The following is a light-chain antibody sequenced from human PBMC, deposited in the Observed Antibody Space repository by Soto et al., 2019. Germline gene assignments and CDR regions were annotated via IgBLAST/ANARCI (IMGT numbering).Light chain of an antibody. Sequence: DIPLTQSPSTLSASVGDRVTITCRASQRIATWLAWYQHQPGSAPKLLIYGASTLQSGVPSRFSGSGSGAEFTLTIDNLQPEDFATYYCQQYNSYSPTFGQGTKVEVK. CDR2: GAS. CDR1: QRIATW. J-gene: IGKJ1*01. CDR3: QQYNSYSPT. V-gene: IGKV1-5*01.